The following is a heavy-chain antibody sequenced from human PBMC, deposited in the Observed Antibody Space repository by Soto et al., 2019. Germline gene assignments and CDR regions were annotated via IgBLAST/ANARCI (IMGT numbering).Heavy chain of an antibody. V-gene: IGHV4-39*01. CDR3: ARHDTGSSGKWGMDV. CDR2: IYYNGVT. D-gene: IGHD3-10*01. J-gene: IGHJ6*02. Sequence: QLQLQESGPGLVKPSETLSLTCSVSGGSMSDSTYFWAWIRQPPGKGLEWIGSIYYNGVTYYNPSLRGRVTMSADTSKKQFSLRLNSVTAADTAVYYCARHDTGSSGKWGMDVWGQGTTVTVSS. CDR1: GGSMSDSTYF.